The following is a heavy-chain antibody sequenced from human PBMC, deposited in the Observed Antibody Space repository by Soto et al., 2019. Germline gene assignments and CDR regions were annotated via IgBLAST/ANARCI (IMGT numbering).Heavy chain of an antibody. J-gene: IGHJ4*02. CDR3: ARAPATGPRGDY. CDR2: ISAYNGNT. D-gene: IGHD3-10*01. CDR1: GYTFTSYG. V-gene: IGHV1-18*01. Sequence: ASVKVSCKASGYTFTSYGISWVRPAAGQGLEWMGWISAYNGNTNYAQKLQGRVTMTTDTSTSTAYMELRSLRSDDTAVYYCARAPATGPRGDYWGQGTLVTVSS.